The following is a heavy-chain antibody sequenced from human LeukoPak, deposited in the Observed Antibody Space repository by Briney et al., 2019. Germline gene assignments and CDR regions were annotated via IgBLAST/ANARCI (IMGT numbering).Heavy chain of an antibody. V-gene: IGHV3-30*02. CDR1: GFTFSSYG. CDR3: ATEKTNRGYYFDY. Sequence: GGSLRLSCAASGFTFSSYGMHWVRQAPGKGLEWVAFIRYDGSNKYYADSVKGRFTISRDNSKNTLYLQMNSLRSEDTAVYYCATEKTNRGYYFDYWGQGTLVTVSS. J-gene: IGHJ4*02. CDR2: IRYDGSNK. D-gene: IGHD1-7*01.